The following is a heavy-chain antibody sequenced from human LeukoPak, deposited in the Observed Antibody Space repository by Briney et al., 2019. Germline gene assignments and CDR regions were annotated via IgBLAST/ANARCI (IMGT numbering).Heavy chain of an antibody. J-gene: IGHJ4*02. CDR2: INQDGSAT. Sequence: GGSLRLSCAASGFTFSTYWMSWVRQAPGKGLEWVANINQDGSATNYVDSVKGRFIVSRDDAKNSVFLQMSSLRAEDTAVYYCAIAAGWEQAYWGQGTLVTVSS. CDR3: AIAAGWEQAY. CDR1: GFTFSTYW. D-gene: IGHD1-26*01. V-gene: IGHV3-7*01.